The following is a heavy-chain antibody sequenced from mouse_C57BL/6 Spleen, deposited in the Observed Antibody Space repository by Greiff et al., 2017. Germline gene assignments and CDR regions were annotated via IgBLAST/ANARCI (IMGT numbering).Heavy chain of an antibody. V-gene: IGHV1-76*01. D-gene: IGHD2-1*01. CDR2: IYPGSGNT. Sequence: QVQLKESGAELVRPGASVKLSCKASGYTFTDYYINWVKQRPGQGLEWIARIYPGSGNTSYNEKFKGKATLTAEKSSSTAYMQLSSLTSEDSAVYFCARKGGLLWPMDYWGQGTSVTVSS. CDR3: ARKGGLLWPMDY. CDR1: GYTFTDYY. J-gene: IGHJ4*01.